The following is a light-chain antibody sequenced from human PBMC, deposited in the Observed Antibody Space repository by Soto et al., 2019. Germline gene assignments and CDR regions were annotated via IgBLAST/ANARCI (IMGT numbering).Light chain of an antibody. CDR1: QSVSSSY. CDR3: QQYGRQHRT. V-gene: IGKV3-20*01. CDR2: GAS. Sequence: EIVLTQSPGTLSLSPGERATLSCRASQSVSSSYLAWYQQKPGQAPRLLIYGASSSATGIPDRFSGSGSGTDFTLTISSLEPDDFAVYYCQQYGRQHRTLAQETNLEIK. J-gene: IGKJ1*01.